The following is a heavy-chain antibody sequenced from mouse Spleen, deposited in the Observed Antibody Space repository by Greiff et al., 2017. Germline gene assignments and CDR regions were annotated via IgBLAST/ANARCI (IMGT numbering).Heavy chain of an antibody. CDR1: GFTFSSYA. D-gene: IGHD1-2*01. J-gene: IGHJ1*03. CDR2: ISDGGSYT. V-gene: IGHV5-4*03. CDR3: ARGLGIQGMRLQYFDV. Sequence: EVKLVESGGGLVKPGGSLKLSCAASGFTFSSYAMSWVRQTPEKRLEWVATISDGGSYTYYPDNVKGRFTISRDNAKNNLYLQMSHLKSEDTAMYYCARGLGIQGMRLQYFDVWGTGTTVTVSS.